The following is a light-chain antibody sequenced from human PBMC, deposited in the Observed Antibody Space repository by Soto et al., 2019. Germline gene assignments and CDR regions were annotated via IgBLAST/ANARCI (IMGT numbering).Light chain of an antibody. Sequence: SQASLSVPQGKTATLPCMASQSVGSAFGWYQQKPGQAPRLLIYGASTRAAGIPARFRGGGSGADFTLTITSLQSEDFAVYYCQQYNAWLITFGQGTRLEI. CDR2: GAS. V-gene: IGKV3-15*01. CDR1: QSVGSA. J-gene: IGKJ5*01. CDR3: QQYNAWLIT.